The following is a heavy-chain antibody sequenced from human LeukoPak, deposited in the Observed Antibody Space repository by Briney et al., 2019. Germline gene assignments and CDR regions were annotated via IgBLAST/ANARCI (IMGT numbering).Heavy chain of an antibody. D-gene: IGHD3-3*01. V-gene: IGHV1-24*01. CDR3: ATDWRGSYYFDY. CDR2: FDPEDGET. CDR1: GYTLTELS. Sequence: GASVKVSCKVSGYTLTELSMHWVRQAPGKGREWMGGFDPEDGETIYAQKFQGRVTMTEDTSTDTAYMELSSLRSEDTAVYYCATDWRGSYYFDYWGQGTLVTVSS. J-gene: IGHJ4*02.